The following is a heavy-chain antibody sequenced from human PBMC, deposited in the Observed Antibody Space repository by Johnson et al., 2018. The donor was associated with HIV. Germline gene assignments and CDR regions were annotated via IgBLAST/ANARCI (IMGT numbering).Heavy chain of an antibody. Sequence: QMQLVESGGGLVQPGRSLRLSCAGSGFTFDDYAMHWVRQAPGKGLEWVAVISYDASNKYYADSVKGRFTISRDNAKNSLYLQMNSLRAEDTAVYYCASPLPTGTTSLDAFDIWGQGTMVTVSS. D-gene: IGHD1-7*01. V-gene: IGHV3-30*04. J-gene: IGHJ3*02. CDR3: ASPLPTGTTSLDAFDI. CDR2: ISYDASNK. CDR1: GFTFDDYA.